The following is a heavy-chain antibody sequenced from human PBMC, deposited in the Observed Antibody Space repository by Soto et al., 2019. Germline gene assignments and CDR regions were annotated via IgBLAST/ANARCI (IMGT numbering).Heavy chain of an antibody. CDR2: VSTFNGNT. CDR3: ARDDCIDSTCYVSH. D-gene: IGHD2-2*01. Sequence: GASVKVSCKASGYTFTTYGISWVRQAPGQGLEWVGWVSTFNGNTHFAQKFQDRVTMTADTSTSTVYMELRSLRSDDTAMYYCARDDCIDSTCYVSHWGQGTPVTVSS. J-gene: IGHJ4*02. V-gene: IGHV1-18*01. CDR1: GYTFTTYG.